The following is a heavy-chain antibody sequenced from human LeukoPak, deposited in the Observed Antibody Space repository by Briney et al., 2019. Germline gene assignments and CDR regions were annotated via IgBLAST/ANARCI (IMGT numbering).Heavy chain of an antibody. D-gene: IGHD3-16*01. V-gene: IGHV1-69*13. CDR1: GGTFSSYA. J-gene: IGHJ3*02. CDR3: ARVSVRGGAFDI. CDR2: IIPIFGTA. Sequence: ASVKVSCKASGGTFSSYAISWVRQAPGQGLEWMGGIIPIFGTANYAQKFQGRVTITADESTSTAYMELSSLRSEDTAVYYCARVSVRGGAFDIWGQGTMVTVSS.